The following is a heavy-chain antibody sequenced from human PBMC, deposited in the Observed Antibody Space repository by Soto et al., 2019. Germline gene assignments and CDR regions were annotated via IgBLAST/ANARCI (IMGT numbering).Heavy chain of an antibody. V-gene: IGHV4-30-4*01. CDR1: GGSISSGDYY. CDR3: AREGAGNSFDY. D-gene: IGHD1-26*01. Sequence: SETLSHTCTVSGGSISSGDYYWSWIRQPPGKGLEWIGYIYYSGSTYYNPSLKSRVTISVDTSKNQFSLKLSSVTAADTAVYYCAREGAGNSFDYWGQGTLVTVSS. CDR2: IYYSGST. J-gene: IGHJ4*02.